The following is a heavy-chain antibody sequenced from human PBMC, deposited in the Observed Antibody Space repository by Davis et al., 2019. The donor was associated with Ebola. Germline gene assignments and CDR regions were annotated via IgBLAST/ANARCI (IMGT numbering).Heavy chain of an antibody. CDR2: ISYDGSNK. V-gene: IGHV3-30*04. CDR3: ARDRYSSSPDDYFDY. J-gene: IGHJ4*02. D-gene: IGHD6-6*01. Sequence: GESLKISCAASGFTFSSYAMHWVRQAPGKGLEWVAVISYDGSNKYYADSVKGRFTISRDNAKNSLYLQMNSLRVGDTAVYYCARDRYSSSPDDYFDYWGQGTLVTVSS. CDR1: GFTFSSYA.